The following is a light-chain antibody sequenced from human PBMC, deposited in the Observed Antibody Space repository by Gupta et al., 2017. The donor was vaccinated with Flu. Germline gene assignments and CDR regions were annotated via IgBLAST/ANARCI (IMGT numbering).Light chain of an antibody. CDR2: DAS. CDR1: QSVSSY. Sequence: EIVLTQSPATLSLSPGERATLSCRASQSVSSYLAWYQQKPGQSPRLLIYDASNRATGIPARFSGSWSATDFTLTISSLEPEDFAVYYCQQRRNWPLTFGGGTKVEIK. CDR3: QQRRNWPLT. V-gene: IGKV3-11*01. J-gene: IGKJ4*01.